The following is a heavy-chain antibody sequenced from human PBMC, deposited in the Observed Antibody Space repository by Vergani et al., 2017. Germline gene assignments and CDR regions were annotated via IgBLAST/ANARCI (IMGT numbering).Heavy chain of an antibody. CDR1: GASIRSSNYY. Sequence: QLQLQESGPGLVKPSATLSLTCSVSGASIRSSNYYWGWIRQPPGEGLQWLTSIHNRGKTYHNPSLKSRVSVSLDTSKNRFSLNLTSVTATDTAVYYCARSQGDYWYFDLWGPGSLVTVSS. CDR2: IHNRGKT. D-gene: IGHD2-21*01. J-gene: IGHJ2*01. V-gene: IGHV4-39*02. CDR3: ARSQGDYWYFDL.